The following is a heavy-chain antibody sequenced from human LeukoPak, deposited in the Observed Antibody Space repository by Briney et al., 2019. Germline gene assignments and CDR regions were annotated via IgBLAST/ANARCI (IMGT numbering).Heavy chain of an antibody. V-gene: IGHV1-2*02. Sequence: ASVKVSCKASGYPFTSHYLHWVRQAPGQGLEWMGWINPNSGDTKSLRKFQGRVIMTRDTSISTAYMDLSGLRSDDTAVYYCARETTISGGIGVAGPQPYIYYMDVWGKGTTVTISS. CDR3: ARETTISGGIGVAGPQPYIYYMDV. CDR1: GYPFTSHY. D-gene: IGHD6-19*01. J-gene: IGHJ6*03. CDR2: INPNSGDT.